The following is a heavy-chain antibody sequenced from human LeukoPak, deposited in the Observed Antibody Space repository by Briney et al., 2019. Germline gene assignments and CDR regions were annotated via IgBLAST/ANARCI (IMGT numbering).Heavy chain of an antibody. D-gene: IGHD3-22*01. CDR3: ARHDSRGGAYDI. V-gene: IGHV4-59*08. CDR2: ISYSGSP. J-gene: IGHJ3*02. CDR1: GVSISHYY. Sequence: SETLSLTCTVSGVSISHYYWSWVRQTPGKGLEWIAWISYSGSPTYNPSLRSQVTMSVDTSMNQFSLKLTSVTAVDTAVYYCARHDSRGGAYDIWGQGTMATVSS.